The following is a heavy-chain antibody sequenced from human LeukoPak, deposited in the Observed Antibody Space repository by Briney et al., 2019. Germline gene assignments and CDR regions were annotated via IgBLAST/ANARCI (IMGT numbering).Heavy chain of an antibody. D-gene: IGHD2-15*01. CDR2: ISYDGSNK. V-gene: IGHV3-30*03. Sequence: GGSLRLSCAASGFTFSSYGMHWVRQAPGKGLEWVAVISYDGSNKYYADSVKGRFTISRDNSKNTLYLQMNSLRAEDMAVYYCARDALGSAFDIWGRGPMVTVSS. J-gene: IGHJ3*02. CDR3: ARDALGSAFDI. CDR1: GFTFSSYG.